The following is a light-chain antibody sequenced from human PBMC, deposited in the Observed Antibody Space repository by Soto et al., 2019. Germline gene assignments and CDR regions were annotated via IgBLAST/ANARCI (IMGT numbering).Light chain of an antibody. CDR3: CSYAGSSTHV. V-gene: IGLV2-23*02. J-gene: IGLJ1*01. CDR1: SSDVGSSNL. Sequence: QCVLTQPASGYVAPGQSITFSCNGTSSDVGSSNLVSWYQQHPGKAPKLLIYEVSKRPSGVSNRFSGSKSGNTASLTISGLQAEDEADYYCCSYAGSSTHVFGTGTKVTVL. CDR2: EVS.